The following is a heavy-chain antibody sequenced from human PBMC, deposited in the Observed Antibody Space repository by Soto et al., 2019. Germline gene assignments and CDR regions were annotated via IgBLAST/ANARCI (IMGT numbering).Heavy chain of an antibody. D-gene: IGHD5-12*01. J-gene: IGHJ4*02. CDR2: INPNSGGT. CDR3: AWDPAPLDIMTTTSLHY. Sequence: QVQLVQSGAEVKKPGASVKVSCKASGYIFTAYYIHWVRQAPGQGLEWMGWINPNSGGTNYAQKFQDWVTMTRDTSINTAYMELRRLKSDDTAVYYCAWDPAPLDIMTTTSLHYWGQGTVVTVSS. V-gene: IGHV1-2*04. CDR1: GYIFTAYY.